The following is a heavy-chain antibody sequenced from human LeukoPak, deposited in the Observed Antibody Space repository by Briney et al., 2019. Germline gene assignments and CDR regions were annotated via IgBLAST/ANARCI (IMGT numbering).Heavy chain of an antibody. V-gene: IGHV1-2*02. Sequence: ASVKVSCKASGYTFTGYYMHWVRQAPGQGLEWMGWINPNSGGTNYAQKFQGRVTMTRDTSISTAYMELSRLRSDDTAVYYCARAVYYYYYMDVWGKGTTVTVSS. CDR1: GYTFTGYY. CDR2: INPNSGGT. CDR3: ARAVYYYYYMDV. J-gene: IGHJ6*03.